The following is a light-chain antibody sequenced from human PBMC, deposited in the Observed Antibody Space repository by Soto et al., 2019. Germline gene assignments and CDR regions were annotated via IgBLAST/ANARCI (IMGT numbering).Light chain of an antibody. Sequence: EIVLTQSPGTLSLSPGERATLSCRASQSLNSFYLAWYQQKPGQAPRLLIYGSSNRATGIPDRFSGSGSGADFTLTISRLDPEDFAVYYCQQYDISPRTCGQGTMVEVK. CDR1: QSLNSFY. J-gene: IGKJ1*01. CDR3: QQYDISPRT. V-gene: IGKV3-20*01. CDR2: GSS.